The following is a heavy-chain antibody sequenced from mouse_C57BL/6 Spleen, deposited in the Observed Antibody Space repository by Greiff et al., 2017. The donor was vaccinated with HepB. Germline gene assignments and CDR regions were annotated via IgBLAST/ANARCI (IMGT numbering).Heavy chain of an antibody. CDR2: IHPNSGST. V-gene: IGHV1-64*01. CDR3: ARGKYSLYAMDY. CDR1: GYTFTSYW. Sequence: QVQLKQPGAELVKPGASVKLSCKASGYTFTSYWMHWVKQRPGQGLEWIGMIHPNSGSTNYNEKFKSKATLTVDKSSSTAYMQLSSLTSEDSAVYYCARGKYSLYAMDYWGQGTSVTVSS. D-gene: IGHD2-12*01. J-gene: IGHJ4*01.